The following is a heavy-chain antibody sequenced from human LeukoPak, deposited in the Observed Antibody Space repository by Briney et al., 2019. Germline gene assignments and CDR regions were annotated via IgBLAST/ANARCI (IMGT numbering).Heavy chain of an antibody. CDR2: IYSGGST. Sequence: PGGSLRLSCSASGFTVSSNYMSWVRQAPGKGLEGVSVIYSGGSTIYVDSVKRRFTIPRDNSKNTLYLQMNSLRAEDTAVYYCARGGLRGIAIEYWGQGTLVTVSS. D-gene: IGHD3-10*01. CDR1: GFTVSSNY. V-gene: IGHV3-53*01. J-gene: IGHJ4*02. CDR3: ARGGLRGIAIEY.